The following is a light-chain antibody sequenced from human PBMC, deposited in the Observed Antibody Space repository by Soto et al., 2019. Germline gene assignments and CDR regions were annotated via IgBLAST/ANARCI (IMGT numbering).Light chain of an antibody. CDR3: QQLKSYPQWT. V-gene: IGKV1-8*01. CDR2: AAS. CDR1: QGISSY. J-gene: IGKJ1*01. Sequence: AIRMTQSPSSFSASTGDRVTITCRASQGISSYLAWYQQKPGKAPKLLIYAASTLQSGVPSRFSGIGSGTEFTLTISSLQPEDFATYYGQQLKSYPQWTFCQGTKVDIK.